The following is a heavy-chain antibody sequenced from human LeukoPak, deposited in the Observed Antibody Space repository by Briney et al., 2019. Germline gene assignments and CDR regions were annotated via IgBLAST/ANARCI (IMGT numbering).Heavy chain of an antibody. Sequence: SGTLSLTCAVSGGSISSSNWWSWVRQPPGKGLEWIGEIYHSGSTNYNPSLKSRVTISVDKSKNQFSLKLSSVTAADTAVYYCVRARGWGLSEFDYWGQGTLVTVSS. CDR1: GGSISSSNW. J-gene: IGHJ4*02. CDR3: VRARGWGLSEFDY. CDR2: IYHSGST. V-gene: IGHV4-4*02. D-gene: IGHD1-26*01.